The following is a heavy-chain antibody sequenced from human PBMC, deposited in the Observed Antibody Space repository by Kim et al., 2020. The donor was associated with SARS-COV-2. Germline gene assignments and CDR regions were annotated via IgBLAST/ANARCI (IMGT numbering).Heavy chain of an antibody. CDR3: ARTRITMIVVVTHFDY. J-gene: IGHJ4*02. D-gene: IGHD3-22*01. Sequence: SVRGRVTISVETSKNQFSLKLSSVTAADTAVYYCARTRITMIVVVTHFDYWGQGTLVTVSS. V-gene: IGHV4-31*02.